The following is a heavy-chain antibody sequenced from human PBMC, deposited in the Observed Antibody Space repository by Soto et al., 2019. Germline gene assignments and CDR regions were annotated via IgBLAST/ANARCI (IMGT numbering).Heavy chain of an antibody. CDR2: ISYDGTNK. V-gene: IGHV3-30-3*01. Sequence: SGGSLRLSCAASGFSFSSSSMHWVRQAPGKGPEWVALISYDGTNKFYADSVKARFTISTDTSKTTLYLQVHSLRPEDAAVYYCERDPKTSGGQHWAFNYFDSWGQGTLVTVSS. J-gene: IGHJ4*02. CDR3: ERDPKTSGGQHWAFNYFDS. D-gene: IGHD7-27*01. CDR1: GFSFSSSS.